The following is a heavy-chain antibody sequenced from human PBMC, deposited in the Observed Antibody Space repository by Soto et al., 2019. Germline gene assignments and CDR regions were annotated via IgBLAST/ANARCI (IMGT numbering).Heavy chain of an antibody. CDR2: IISSSSYI. CDR3: ARRGEYCSGGSCYFGVNFDY. V-gene: IGHV3-21*01. CDR1: GFTFSSYS. D-gene: IGHD2-15*01. Sequence: GGSLRLSCAASGFTFSSYSMNWVRQAPGKGLEWVSSIISSSSYIYYADSVKGRFTISRDNAKNSLYLQMNSLRAEDTAVYYCARRGEYCSGGSCYFGVNFDYWGQGTLVTVSS. J-gene: IGHJ4*02.